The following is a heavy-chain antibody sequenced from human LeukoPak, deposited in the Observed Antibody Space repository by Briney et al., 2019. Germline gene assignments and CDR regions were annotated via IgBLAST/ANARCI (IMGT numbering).Heavy chain of an antibody. CDR3: ARDLGYCTNGVCHTRFDY. J-gene: IGHJ4*02. CDR1: GFMFSSNW. V-gene: IGHV3-7*03. Sequence: GGSLRLSCAASGFMFSSNWMSWVRLAPGKGLEWVANIKEDGTETYYVDSVKGRFSISRDNTKGSLLQLNSLRAEDTAVYYCARDLGYCTNGVCHTRFDYWGQGTLVAVSS. D-gene: IGHD2-8*01. CDR2: IKEDGTET.